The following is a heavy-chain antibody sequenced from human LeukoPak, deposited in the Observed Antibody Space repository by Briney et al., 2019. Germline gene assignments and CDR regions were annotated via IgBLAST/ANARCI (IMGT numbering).Heavy chain of an antibody. CDR3: ARHRVRHYETRGSGFYQLEYYYGMDV. D-gene: IGHD3-22*01. V-gene: IGHV6-1*01. CDR2: TYYRSKWYN. CDR1: GDSVSSNSAA. J-gene: IGHJ6*02. Sequence: SQTLSLTCAISGDSVSSNSAAWTWIRQSPSRGPEWLGRTYYRSKWYNEYAVSVQSRITIIPDTSNNQFSLHLNSLTPEDTAVYYCARHRVRHYETRGSGFYQLEYYYGMDVWGQGTTVTVSS.